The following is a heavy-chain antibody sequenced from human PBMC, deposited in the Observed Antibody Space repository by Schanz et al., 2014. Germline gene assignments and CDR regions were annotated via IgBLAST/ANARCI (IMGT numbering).Heavy chain of an antibody. Sequence: VQVVESGGGVVQPGRSLRLSCTASGFTFSSYDMHWVRQVTGKGLEWVSGIGTAGDTYYPDSVKGRFTISRENAQNSLFLQLNTLRAGDTAVYYCARVVGSGWHYFDLWGQGTLVTVSS. CDR3: ARVVGSGWHYFDL. J-gene: IGHJ4*02. V-gene: IGHV3-13*04. CDR1: GFTFSSYD. CDR2: IGTAGDT. D-gene: IGHD6-19*01.